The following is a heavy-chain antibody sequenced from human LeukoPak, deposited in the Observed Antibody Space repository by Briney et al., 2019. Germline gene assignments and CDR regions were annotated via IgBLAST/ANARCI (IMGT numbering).Heavy chain of an antibody. CDR1: GGSISSYY. V-gene: IGHV4-59*08. J-gene: IGHJ4*02. CDR2: IYYSGST. CDR3: ARLQQWLDTNYFDY. D-gene: IGHD6-19*01. Sequence: SETLSLTCTVSGGSISSYYWSWIRQPPGKGLEWIGYIYYSGSTNYNPSLKSRVTISVDTSKNQFSLKLSSVTAADTAVYYCARLQQWLDTNYFDYWGQGTLVTVSS.